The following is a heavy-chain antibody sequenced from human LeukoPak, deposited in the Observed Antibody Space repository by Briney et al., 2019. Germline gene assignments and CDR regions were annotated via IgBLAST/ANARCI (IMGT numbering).Heavy chain of an antibody. CDR3: ARVHYYYGMDV. CDR1: GFTFSSFE. Sequence: PGGSLRLSCAASGFTFSSFEMNWVRQAPRKGLEWLSYISSSANTIYYADSVKGRFTISRDNAKNSLYLQMNSLRAEDTAVYYCARVHYYYGMDVWGKGTTVTVSS. CDR2: ISSSANTI. V-gene: IGHV3-48*03. J-gene: IGHJ6*04.